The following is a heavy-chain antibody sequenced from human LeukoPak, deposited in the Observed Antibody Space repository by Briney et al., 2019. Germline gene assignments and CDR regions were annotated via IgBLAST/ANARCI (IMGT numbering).Heavy chain of an antibody. D-gene: IGHD2-15*01. V-gene: IGHV1-18*04. CDR2: IGAYNGDT. Sequence: GASVTVSFTPSGYTFTIIGISWGRQAPGQGLEWKGWIGAYNGDTNYAQKFQDRVTMTTDTSTSTAYMDLRSLRSDDTAVYYCTRDHCSGDNCPSFDYWGQGTLVTVSS. CDR1: GYTFTIIG. CDR3: TRDHCSGDNCPSFDY. J-gene: IGHJ4*02.